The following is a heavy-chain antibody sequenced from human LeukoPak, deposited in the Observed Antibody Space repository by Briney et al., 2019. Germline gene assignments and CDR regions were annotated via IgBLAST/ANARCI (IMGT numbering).Heavy chain of an antibody. Sequence: GGSLRLSCAASGFTFSSYWMSWARQAPGKGREWVSSISSTSSYIYYADSVKGRFTISRDNAKNSLYLQMNSLRDEDTAVYYCARAFGIVGATYNCFDPWGQGTLVTVSS. V-gene: IGHV3-21*01. CDR2: ISSTSSYI. D-gene: IGHD1-26*01. J-gene: IGHJ5*02. CDR1: GFTFSSYW. CDR3: ARAFGIVGATYNCFDP.